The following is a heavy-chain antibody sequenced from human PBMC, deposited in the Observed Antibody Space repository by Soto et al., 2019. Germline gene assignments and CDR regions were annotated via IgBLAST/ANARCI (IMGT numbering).Heavy chain of an antibody. V-gene: IGHV3-15*01. J-gene: IGHJ4*02. CDR2: IKGSHAGRTT. D-gene: IGHD1-26*01. Sequence: EVSLVESGGGLVEPGGSIRLSCVASGFTFTKAYMTWVRQAPGKGLEWVGRIKGSHAGRTTDYATSVKGRFTISRDDSKNTLYLQITSLKTDDTSVYYCATDGVYPGSNFYGAYWGQGTLVTVSS. CDR3: ATDGVYPGSNFYGAY. CDR1: GFTFTKAY.